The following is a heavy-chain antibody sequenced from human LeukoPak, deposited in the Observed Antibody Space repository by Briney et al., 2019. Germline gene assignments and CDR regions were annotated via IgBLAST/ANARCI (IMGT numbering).Heavy chain of an antibody. CDR2: IRYDGSNK. D-gene: IGHD2-2*01. Sequence: GGSLRLSCAASGFTFSSYGIHWVRQAPGKGLEWVAFIRYDGSNKYYADSVKGRFTISRDNSKNTLYLQMNSLRAEDTAVYYCAKEFRCSSTSCSDLDYWGQGTLVTVSS. J-gene: IGHJ4*02. CDR3: AKEFRCSSTSCSDLDY. V-gene: IGHV3-30*02. CDR1: GFTFSSYG.